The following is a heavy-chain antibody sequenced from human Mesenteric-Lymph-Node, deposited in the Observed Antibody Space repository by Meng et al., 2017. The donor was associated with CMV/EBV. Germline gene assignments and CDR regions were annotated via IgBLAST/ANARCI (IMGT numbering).Heavy chain of an antibody. CDR2: MNPNSGNT. Sequence: ASVKVSCKASGYTFTNYGISWVRQATGQGLEWMGWMNPNSGNTGYAQKFQGRVTITRNTSISTAYMELSSLRSEDTAVYYCAGVPAAVTSYYYYGMDVWGQGTTVTVSS. CDR3: AGVPAAVTSYYYYGMDV. J-gene: IGHJ6*02. D-gene: IGHD2-2*01. V-gene: IGHV1-8*03. CDR1: GYTFTNYG.